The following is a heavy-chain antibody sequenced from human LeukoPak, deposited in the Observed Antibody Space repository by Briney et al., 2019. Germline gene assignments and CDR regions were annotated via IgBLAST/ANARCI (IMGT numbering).Heavy chain of an antibody. Sequence: GASVKVSCMASGYTFTSYDINWVRQATGQWLEWMGWMNPNSGNTGYAQKFQGRVTMTRNTSISTAYMELSSLRSEDTAVYYCARGMLDYGDYVFGYWGQGTLVTVSS. CDR2: MNPNSGNT. CDR3: ARGMLDYGDYVFGY. V-gene: IGHV1-8*01. J-gene: IGHJ4*02. D-gene: IGHD4-17*01. CDR1: GYTFTSYD.